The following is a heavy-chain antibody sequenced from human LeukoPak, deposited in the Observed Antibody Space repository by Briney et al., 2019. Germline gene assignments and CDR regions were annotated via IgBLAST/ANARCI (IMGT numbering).Heavy chain of an antibody. Sequence: GASVKVSRKASGYTFTGVYIHWVRQAPGQGLEWMAWINPQSGATNYAQKFQGRVTMTRDMSINTAYMEVTSLRFDDTAVYYCARGGDDSGLYFANWGQGTLVTVSS. CDR3: ARGGDDSGLYFAN. CDR1: GYTFTGVY. J-gene: IGHJ4*02. CDR2: INPQSGAT. D-gene: IGHD3-22*01. V-gene: IGHV1-2*02.